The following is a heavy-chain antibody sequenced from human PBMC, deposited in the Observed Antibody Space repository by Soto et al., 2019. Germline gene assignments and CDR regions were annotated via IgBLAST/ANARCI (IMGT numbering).Heavy chain of an antibody. CDR1: GFTFSSCA. Sequence: PVGSLRLSCAASGFTFSSCAMHWVRQAPGKGLEWVAVISYDGSNKYYADSVKGRFTISRDNSKNTLYLQMNSLRAEDTAVYYCARERIEARPGYYYYGMEFWGQETTV. D-gene: IGHD6-6*01. V-gene: IGHV3-30-3*01. CDR3: ARERIEARPGYYYYGMEF. J-gene: IGHJ6*02. CDR2: ISYDGSNK.